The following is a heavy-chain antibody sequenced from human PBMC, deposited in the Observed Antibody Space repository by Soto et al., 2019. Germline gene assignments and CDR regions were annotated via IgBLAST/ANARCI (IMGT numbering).Heavy chain of an antibody. V-gene: IGHV5-51*01. J-gene: IGHJ6*02. CDR2: IYPGDSDT. D-gene: IGHD3-3*01. Sequence: GESLKISCKGSGYSFTSYWIGWVRQMPGKGLERMGIIYPGDSDTRYSPSFQGQVTISADKSISTAYLQWSSLKASDTAMYYCARHRLEWLLFDGMDVWGQGTTVTVSS. CDR1: GYSFTSYW. CDR3: ARHRLEWLLFDGMDV.